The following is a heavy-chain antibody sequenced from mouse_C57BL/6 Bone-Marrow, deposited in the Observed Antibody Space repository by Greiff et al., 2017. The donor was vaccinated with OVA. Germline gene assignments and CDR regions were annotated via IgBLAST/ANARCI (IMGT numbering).Heavy chain of an antibody. D-gene: IGHD1-1*01. V-gene: IGHV1-85*01. CDR2: IYPTDGST. Sequence: QVQLQQSGPELVKPGASVKLSCKASGYTFTSYDINWVKQRPGQGLEWIGWIYPTDGSTKYNAKFKGKATLTVDTSSSTAYMELHSLTSEDSAVFFCARGGSSGAYWGQGTLVTVSA. CDR1: GYTFTSYD. CDR3: ARGGSSGAY. J-gene: IGHJ3*01.